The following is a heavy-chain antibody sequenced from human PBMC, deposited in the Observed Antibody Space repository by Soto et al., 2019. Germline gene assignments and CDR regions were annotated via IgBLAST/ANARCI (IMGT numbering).Heavy chain of an antibody. V-gene: IGHV3-73*01. CDR2: ISSKPNNSAQ. J-gene: IGHJ4*02. CDR1: GFTFSGSA. D-gene: IGHD3-22*01. CDR3: TRHYDSGLDY. Sequence: EVQLVESGGGLVQPGGSLKLSCAASGFTFSGSAIHWFRQASGKGLEWVGRISSKPNNSAQTYGASVKGRFTVSRDDSKTTAYLQINSLKTEDTDVYYCTRHYDSGLDYWGQGTMVTVSS.